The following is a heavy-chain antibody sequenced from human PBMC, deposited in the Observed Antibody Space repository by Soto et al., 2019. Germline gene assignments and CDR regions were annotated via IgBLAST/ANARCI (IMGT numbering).Heavy chain of an antibody. J-gene: IGHJ5*02. CDR2: SNPHNGNT. D-gene: IGHD2-2*01. Sequence: QAQLVQSGAEVKKPGASVKVSCKASGYTFTTYGITWVRQAPGQGLEGMGCSNPHNGNTNYAQRLQGRVTMTTDTATSTVYMELRSLISDDTAIYYCATSRQPLLCGVIGVDHWGQGTVVTVSS. CDR3: ATSRQPLLCGVIGVDH. V-gene: IGHV1-18*04. CDR1: GYTFTTYG.